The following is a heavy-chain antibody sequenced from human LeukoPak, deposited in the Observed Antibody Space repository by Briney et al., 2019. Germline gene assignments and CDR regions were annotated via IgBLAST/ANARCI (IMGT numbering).Heavy chain of an antibody. V-gene: IGHV3-30*04. CDR1: GFTFSSYA. CDR2: ISYDGSNK. D-gene: IGHD3-3*01. CDR3: AKGAYYAD. J-gene: IGHJ4*02. Sequence: PGGSLRLSCAASGFTFSSYAMHWVRQAPGKGLEWVAVISYDGSNKYYADSVKGRFTSSRDNSKNTLYLQMNSLRAEDTAVYYCAKGAYYADWGQGTLATVSS.